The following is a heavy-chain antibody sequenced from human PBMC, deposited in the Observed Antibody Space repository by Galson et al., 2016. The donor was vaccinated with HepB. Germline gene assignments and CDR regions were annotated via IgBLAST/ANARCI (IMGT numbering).Heavy chain of an antibody. CDR1: GYTFTRYA. CDR2: INGGDSDR. J-gene: IGHJ4*02. D-gene: IGHD3-22*01. CDR3: ARTLTGTYDLDY. V-gene: IGHV1-3*01. Sequence: SVKVSCKASGYTFTRYAIHWVRQAPGQRLEWMGWINGGDSDRRYARVFQDRLAITTDTSASTAYVELSDLATEDTAVYFCARTLTGTYDLDYWGQGTLVTVSS.